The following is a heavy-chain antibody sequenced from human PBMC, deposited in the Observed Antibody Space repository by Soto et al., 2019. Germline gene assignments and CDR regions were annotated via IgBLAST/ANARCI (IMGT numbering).Heavy chain of an antibody. J-gene: IGHJ5*02. CDR1: GFTFSSYA. D-gene: IGHD6-13*01. Sequence: GGSLRLSCAASGFTFSSYAMHWVRQAPGKGLEWVAVISYDGSNKYYADSVKGRFTISRDNSKNTLYLQMNSLRAEDTAVYYCARGSLGYSSSWYGNGWFDPWGQGTLVTVSS. CDR3: ARGSLGYSSSWYGNGWFDP. CDR2: ISYDGSNK. V-gene: IGHV3-30-3*01.